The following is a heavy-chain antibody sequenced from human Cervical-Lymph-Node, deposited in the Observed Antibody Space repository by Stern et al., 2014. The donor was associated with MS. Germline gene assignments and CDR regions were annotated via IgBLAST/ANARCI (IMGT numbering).Heavy chain of an antibody. CDR3: AKDIDSSGVFDY. D-gene: IGHD3-22*01. CDR1: GSAFRSYI. V-gene: IGHV3-23*04. Sequence: EVQLVESGGGLVKPGESLRLSCAASGSAFRSYIINWVRQAPGKGLEWVSAISGSGGSTYYADSVKGRFTISRDNSKNTLYLQMNSLRAEDTAVYYCAKDIDSSGVFDYWGQGTLVTVSS. J-gene: IGHJ4*02. CDR2: ISGSGGST.